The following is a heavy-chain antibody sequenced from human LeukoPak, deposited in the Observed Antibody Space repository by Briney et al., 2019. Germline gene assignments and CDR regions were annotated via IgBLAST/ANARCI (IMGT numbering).Heavy chain of an antibody. J-gene: IGHJ3*02. CDR3: ARRYDILTGYSPDAFDI. V-gene: IGHV1-69*13. CDR2: SFPIFGTA. D-gene: IGHD3-9*01. CDR1: GGTFSSCA. Sequence: GSSVKVSCKASGGTFSSCAISWVRQAPGQGLAWVGGSFPIFGTANYAQKLQGRVTITADESTSTAYMELSSLRSEDTAVYYCARRYDILTGYSPDAFDIWGQGTMVTVSS.